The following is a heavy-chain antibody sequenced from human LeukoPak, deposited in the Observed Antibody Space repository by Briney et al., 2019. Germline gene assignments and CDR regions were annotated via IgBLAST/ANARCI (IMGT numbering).Heavy chain of an antibody. V-gene: IGHV3-15*01. CDR2: IKTKDDGGTT. CDR3: TTGYGSSWYA. CDR1: GFTFSSYG. Sequence: PGGSLRLSCAASGFTFSSYGMSWVRQAPGKGLEWVGRIKTKDDGGTTEYVAPVKGRFTISRDDSKNMVYLQMNSLKSEDTAVYYCTTGYGSSWYAWGQGTLVIVSS. J-gene: IGHJ5*02. D-gene: IGHD6-13*01.